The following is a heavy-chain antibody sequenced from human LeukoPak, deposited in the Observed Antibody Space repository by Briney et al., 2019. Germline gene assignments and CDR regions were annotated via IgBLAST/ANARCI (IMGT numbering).Heavy chain of an antibody. CDR2: IFYTGST. CDR3: ARPSGYSGYDYGY. CDR1: GGSIRSSGYY. D-gene: IGHD5-12*01. J-gene: IGHJ4*02. V-gene: IGHV4-39*02. Sequence: SGTLSLTCTVSGGSIRSSGYYWDWIRQPPGKGLEWVWSIFYTGSTYYNPSLKSRVTISADTSKNHFSLKVSSVTAADTAVYYCARPSGYSGYDYGYWGQGTLVSVSS.